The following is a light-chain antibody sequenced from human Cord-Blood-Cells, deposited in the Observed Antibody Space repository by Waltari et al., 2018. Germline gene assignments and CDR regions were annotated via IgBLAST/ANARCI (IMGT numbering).Light chain of an antibody. Sequence: RVTITCRASQSISSYLNWYQQKPGKAPKLLIYAASSLQSGVPSRFSGSGSGTDFTLTISSLQPEDFATYYCQQSYSTPLTFGGGTKVEIK. CDR1: QSISSY. CDR3: QQSYSTPLT. J-gene: IGKJ4*01. V-gene: IGKV1-39*01. CDR2: AAS.